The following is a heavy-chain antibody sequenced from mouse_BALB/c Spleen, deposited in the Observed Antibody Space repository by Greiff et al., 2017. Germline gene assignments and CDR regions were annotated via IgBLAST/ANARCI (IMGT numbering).Heavy chain of an antibody. Sequence: EVKLEESGPGLVKPSQSLSLTCSVTGYSITSGYYWNWIRQFPGNKLEWMGYISYDGSNNYNPSLKNRISITRDTSKNQFFLKLNSVTTEDTATYYCAREGIITTARLGRRAYWGQGTLVTVSA. CDR3: AREGIITTARLGRRAY. D-gene: IGHD1-2*01. V-gene: IGHV3-6*02. J-gene: IGHJ3*01. CDR2: ISYDGSN. CDR1: GYSITSGYY.